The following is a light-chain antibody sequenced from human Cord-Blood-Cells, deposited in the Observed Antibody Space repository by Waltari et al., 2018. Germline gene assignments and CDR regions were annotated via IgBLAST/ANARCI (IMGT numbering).Light chain of an antibody. CDR3: QQYNSYSRT. V-gene: IGKV1-5*03. J-gene: IGKJ1*01. CDR1: QSISSW. CDR2: KAS. Sequence: DIQMTQSPSTLSASVGHRVTITCRASQSISSWLAWYRQKPGKAPKLLIYKASSLESGVPSRFSGSGSGTEFTLTISSLQPDDFATYYCQQYNSYSRTFGQGTKVEIK.